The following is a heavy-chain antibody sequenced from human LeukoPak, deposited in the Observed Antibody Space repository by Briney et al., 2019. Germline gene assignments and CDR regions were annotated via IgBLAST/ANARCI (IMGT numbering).Heavy chain of an antibody. CDR2: IHYSGST. Sequence: SETLSLTCTVSGGTISSYYWNWIRQPPGKGLEWIGYIHYSGSTKYNPSLKSRVTISVDTSKNQFSLRLSSVTAADTAVYYCARWYSSGWAFDYWGQGTLVTVSS. D-gene: IGHD6-19*01. J-gene: IGHJ4*02. CDR3: ARWYSSGWAFDY. CDR1: GGTISSYY. V-gene: IGHV4-59*08.